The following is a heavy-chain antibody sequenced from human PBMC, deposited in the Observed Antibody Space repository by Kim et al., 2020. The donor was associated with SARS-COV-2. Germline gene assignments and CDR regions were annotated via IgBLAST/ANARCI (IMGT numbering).Heavy chain of an antibody. J-gene: IGHJ4*02. CDR1: GFTFSSYA. D-gene: IGHD2-21*02. CDR3: ATMIPRYCGGDCSNFDY. CDR2: ISGSGGST. V-gene: IGHV3-23*01. Sequence: GGSLRLSCAASGFTFSSYAMSWVRQAPGKGLEWVSAISGSGGSTYYADSVKGRFTISRDNSKNTLYLQMNSLRAEDTAVYYCATMIPRYCGGDCSNFDYWGQGTLVTVSS.